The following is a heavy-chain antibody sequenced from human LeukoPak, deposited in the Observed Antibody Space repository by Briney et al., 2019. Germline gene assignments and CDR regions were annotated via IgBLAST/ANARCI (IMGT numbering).Heavy chain of an antibody. Sequence: SVKVSCKASGGTFSSYAISWVRQAPGQGLEWMGGIIPIFGTANCAQKFQGRVTITTDESTSTAYMELSSLRSEDTAVYYCARRMLRVTIFGVVLQWFDPWGQGTLVTVSS. CDR1: GGTFSSYA. V-gene: IGHV1-69*05. D-gene: IGHD3-3*01. J-gene: IGHJ5*02. CDR2: IIPIFGTA. CDR3: ARRMLRVTIFGVVLQWFDP.